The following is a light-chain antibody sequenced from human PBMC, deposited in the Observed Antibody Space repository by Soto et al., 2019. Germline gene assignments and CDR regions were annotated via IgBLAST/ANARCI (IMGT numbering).Light chain of an antibody. CDR3: AAWDDSLEGVV. CDR1: SSNIGSNP. J-gene: IGLJ3*02. V-gene: IGLV1-44*01. CDR2: TNN. Sequence: QAVVTQPPSESGTPGQRVTISCSGSSSNIGSNPVSWYQHLPGTSPKVLIFTNNQRPSGVPDRVSGSKSGTSASLAISGRRSEDEAHYYCAAWDDSLEGVVLGGVTKLTVL.